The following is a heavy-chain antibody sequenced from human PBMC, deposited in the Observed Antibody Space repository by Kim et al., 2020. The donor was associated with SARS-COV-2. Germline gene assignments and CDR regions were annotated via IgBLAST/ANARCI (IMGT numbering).Heavy chain of an antibody. V-gene: IGHV3-33*01. CDR3: ARAISAVAGCPVDY. Sequence: ADPVKRRFTISRDNSKNTLYLQMNSLRAEDTAVYYCARAISAVAGCPVDYWGQGTLVTVSS. D-gene: IGHD6-19*01. J-gene: IGHJ4*02.